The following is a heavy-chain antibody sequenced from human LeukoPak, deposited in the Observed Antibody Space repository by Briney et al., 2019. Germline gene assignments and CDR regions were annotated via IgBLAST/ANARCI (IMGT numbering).Heavy chain of an antibody. CDR2: IYIGGST. CDR3: GRVKGGSWTRKEPFDY. CDR1: GPSISSSC. D-gene: IGHD1-26*01. V-gene: IGHV4-4*07. Sequence: SDSLSLTRPLAGPSISSSCTSSVRQPAGEGLGWSVCIYIGGSTNSHPPLKSRSTTSVETSKTPFFRKLSSLTAADTSVYYLGRVKGGSWTRKEPFDYWGQGTLITVSS. J-gene: IGHJ4*02.